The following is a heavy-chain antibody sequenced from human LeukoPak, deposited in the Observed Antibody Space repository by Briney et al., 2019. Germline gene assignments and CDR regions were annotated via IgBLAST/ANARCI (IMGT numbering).Heavy chain of an antibody. J-gene: IGHJ4*02. V-gene: IGHV4-59*01. CDR1: GGSISGYY. CDR3: ARGANHGV. Sequence: PSETLSLTCTISGGSISGYYWSWIRQPPGKGLEWIGYIYHSGNTNYNPSLKSRVTISVDTSKNQFSLKLGSVTAADTAVYYCARGANHGVWGQGTLVTVSS. CDR2: IYHSGNT.